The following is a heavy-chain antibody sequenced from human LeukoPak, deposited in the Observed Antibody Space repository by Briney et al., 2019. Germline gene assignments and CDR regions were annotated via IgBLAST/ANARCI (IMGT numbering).Heavy chain of an antibody. J-gene: IGHJ4*02. CDR2: IYYSGST. CDR3: ARLFPSEWLETDY. V-gene: IGHV4-59*08. CDR1: GGSISSYY. D-gene: IGHD6-19*01. Sequence: PSGTLSLTCTVSGGSISSYYWSWIRQPPGKGLEWIGYIYYSGSTNYNPSLKSRVTISVDTSKNQFSLKLSSVTAADTAVYYCARLFPSEWLETDYWGQGTLVTVSS.